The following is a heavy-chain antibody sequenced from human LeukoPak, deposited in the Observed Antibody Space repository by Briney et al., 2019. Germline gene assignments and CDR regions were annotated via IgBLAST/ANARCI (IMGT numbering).Heavy chain of an antibody. Sequence: GASVKVSCKASGYSFINYGVSWVRQAPGQGLEWMGWISAYNGNTNYAQKLQGRVTMTTDTSTSTAYMELRSLRSDDTAVYYCARDRFYFDYWGQGTLVTVSS. D-gene: IGHD3-3*01. V-gene: IGHV1-18*01. CDR2: ISAYNGNT. CDR1: GYSFINYG. J-gene: IGHJ4*02. CDR3: ARDRFYFDY.